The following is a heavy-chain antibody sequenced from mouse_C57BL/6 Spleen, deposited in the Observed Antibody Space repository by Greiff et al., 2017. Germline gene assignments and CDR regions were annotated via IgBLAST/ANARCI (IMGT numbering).Heavy chain of an antibody. CDR3: ASPTYDGYFAY. Sequence: EVQGVESGGDLVKPGGSLKLSCAASGFTFSSYGMSWVRQTPDKRLEWVATISIGGSYTYYPDSVKGRFTISRDNAKNTLYLQMSSLKSEDTAMYCCASPTYDGYFAYWGQGTLVTVSA. J-gene: IGHJ3*01. CDR1: GFTFSSYG. CDR2: ISIGGSYT. D-gene: IGHD2-3*01. V-gene: IGHV5-6*01.